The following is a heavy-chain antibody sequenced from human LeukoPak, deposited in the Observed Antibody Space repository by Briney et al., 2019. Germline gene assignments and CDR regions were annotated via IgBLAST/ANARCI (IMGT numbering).Heavy chain of an antibody. J-gene: IGHJ4*02. V-gene: IGHV3-23*01. CDR2: ISGSGGST. CDR3: AKFPEYYYYSSGYYSCFYYFDY. Sequence: GGSLRLSCAASGFTFSSYAMSWVRQAPGKGLEWVSAISGSGGSTYYADSVKGRFTISRDNSKNTLYLQMNSLRAEDTAVYYCAKFPEYYYYSSGYYSCFYYFDYWGQGTLVTVSS. CDR1: GFTFSSYA. D-gene: IGHD3-22*01.